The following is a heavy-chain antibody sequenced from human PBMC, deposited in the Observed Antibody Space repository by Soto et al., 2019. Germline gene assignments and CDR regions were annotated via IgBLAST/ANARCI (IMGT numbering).Heavy chain of an antibody. V-gene: IGHV4-34*01. CDR2: INHSGST. Sequence: SEALSLTCAGHGGSFSGYYWSRIRQPPGKGLEWIGEINHSGSTNYNPSLKSRVTISVDTSKNQFSLKLSSVTAADTAVYYCARGLFGVPAAISVGWFDPWGQGTLVTVSS. J-gene: IGHJ5*02. D-gene: IGHD2-2*01. CDR1: GGSFSGYY. CDR3: ARGLFGVPAAISVGWFDP.